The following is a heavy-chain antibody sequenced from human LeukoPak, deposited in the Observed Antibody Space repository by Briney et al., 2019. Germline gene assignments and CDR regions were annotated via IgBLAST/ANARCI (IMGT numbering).Heavy chain of an antibody. J-gene: IGHJ3*02. Sequence: ASVKVSCKASGYTFTGYYMPWVRQAPGQGLEWMGRINPNSGGTNYAQKFQGRVTMTRDTSISTAYMELSRLRSDDTAVYYCARFKGSPNKAFDIWGQGTMVTVSS. CDR2: INPNSGGT. CDR3: ARFKGSPNKAFDI. V-gene: IGHV1-2*06. CDR1: GYTFTGYY. D-gene: IGHD1/OR15-1a*01.